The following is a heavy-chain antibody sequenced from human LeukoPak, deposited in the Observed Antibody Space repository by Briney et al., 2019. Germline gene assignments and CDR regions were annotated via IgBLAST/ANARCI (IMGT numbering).Heavy chain of an antibody. J-gene: IGHJ6*03. CDR1: GFTFSSYS. Sequence: GGSLRLSCAASGFTFSSYSMNWARQAPGKGLEWVSSISSSSSYIYYADSVKGRFTISRDNAKKSLYLQMNSLRAEDTAVYYCARANDNYYYYYMDVWGKGTTVTISS. CDR3: ARANDNYYYYYMDV. CDR2: ISSSSSYI. V-gene: IGHV3-21*01. D-gene: IGHD3-9*01.